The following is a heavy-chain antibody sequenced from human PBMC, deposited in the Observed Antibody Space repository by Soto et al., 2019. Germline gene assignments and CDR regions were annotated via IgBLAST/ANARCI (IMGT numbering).Heavy chain of an antibody. Sequence: QVQLVQSGAEVKKPGASVKVSCKASGYTFTSYGIIWVRQAPGQGLEWMGWISAYNGNTNYAQKLQGRVTMTTDASTSTAYMELRSLRSDDTAVYYCARDSSSVGYYYYYGMDVWGQGTTVTVSS. CDR1: GYTFTSYG. CDR2: ISAYNGNT. D-gene: IGHD6-6*01. CDR3: ARDSSSVGYYYYYGMDV. V-gene: IGHV1-18*04. J-gene: IGHJ6*02.